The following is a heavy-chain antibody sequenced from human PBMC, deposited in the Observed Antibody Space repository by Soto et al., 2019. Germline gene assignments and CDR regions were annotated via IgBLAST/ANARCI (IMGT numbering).Heavy chain of an antibody. J-gene: IGHJ3*02. V-gene: IGHV1-2*02. CDR2: INPNSGGT. CDR3: ARAGYSYGLPDAFDI. D-gene: IGHD5-18*01. Sequence: AASVKVSCKASGYTFTGYYMHWVRQAPGQGLEWMGWINPNSGGTNYAQKFQGRVTMTRDTSISTAYMELSRLRSDDTAVYYCARAGYSYGLPDAFDIWGQGTMVTVSS. CDR1: GYTFTGYY.